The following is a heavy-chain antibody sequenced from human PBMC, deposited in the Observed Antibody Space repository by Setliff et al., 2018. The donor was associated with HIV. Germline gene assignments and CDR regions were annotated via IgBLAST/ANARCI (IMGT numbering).Heavy chain of an antibody. V-gene: IGHV1-2*02. D-gene: IGHD3-10*01. CDR1: GYTFSDHN. CDR3: ARDSDAPYFQH. Sequence: AASVKVSCKTSGYTFSDHNIHWVRQAPGQGLEWMGWINPKSGDTNYAQRFQGRVTMARDTSINTAYMELKRLTSDDTALYYCARDSDAPYFQHWGQGTLVTVSS. J-gene: IGHJ1*01. CDR2: INPKSGDT.